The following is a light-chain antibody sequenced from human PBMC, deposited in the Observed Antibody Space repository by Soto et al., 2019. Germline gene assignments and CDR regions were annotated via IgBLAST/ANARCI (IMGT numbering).Light chain of an antibody. CDR2: GVS. Sequence: EMVVTQSPATLSVSPGERAALSCRASQSVSTNLAWYQQKPGQAPRLLIFGVSTRATGIPARFSGSGSGTEYTLTISSLQSEDSAVYYCQQYNKWPPSTFGQGTKVDI. J-gene: IGKJ1*01. CDR3: QQYNKWPPST. CDR1: QSVSTN. V-gene: IGKV3-15*01.